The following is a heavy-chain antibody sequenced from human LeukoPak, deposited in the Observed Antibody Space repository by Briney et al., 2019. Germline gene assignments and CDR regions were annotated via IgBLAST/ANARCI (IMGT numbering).Heavy chain of an antibody. CDR2: ITGDGGYA. V-gene: IGHV3-64*01. J-gene: IGHJ3*02. D-gene: IGHD5-18*01. CDR1: GFTFSTYV. Sequence: GGSLRLSCAASGFTFSTYVMQWVRQAPGKGLEYVSAITGDGGYAYYANSVKGRFTISRDNSKKTLYLQMGSLRADDMAVYYCARGQLKMDTDAFDIWGQGTMVTVSS. CDR3: ARGQLKMDTDAFDI.